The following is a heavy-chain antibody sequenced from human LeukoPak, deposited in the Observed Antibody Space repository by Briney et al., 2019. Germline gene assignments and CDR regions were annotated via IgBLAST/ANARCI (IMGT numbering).Heavy chain of an antibody. D-gene: IGHD6-19*01. Sequence: GESLKISGKGSRDTFTNHWIGWVRQIPGKGLEWMGITYPGDSDTRYTPSFQGHVTMSADKPIDTAYLQWSSLRASDTAMYYCARRHAPLAVVSDAFDIWGQGTVVTVSS. CDR2: TYPGDSDT. CDR3: ARRHAPLAVVSDAFDI. V-gene: IGHV5-51*01. J-gene: IGHJ3*02. CDR1: RDTFTNHW.